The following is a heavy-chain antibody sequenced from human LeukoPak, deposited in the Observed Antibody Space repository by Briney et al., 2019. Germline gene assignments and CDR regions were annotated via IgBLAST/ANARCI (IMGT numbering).Heavy chain of an antibody. V-gene: IGHV1-18*01. CDR3: ARGVVPAALRDYYYMDV. D-gene: IGHD2-2*01. J-gene: IGHJ6*03. CDR2: ISAYNGNT. CDR1: GGIFSSYA. Sequence: GASVKVSCKASGGIFSSYAISWVRQAPGQGLEWMGWISAYNGNTNYAQKLQGRVTMTTDTSTSTAYMELRSLRSDDTAVYYCARGVVPAALRDYYYMDVWGKGTTVTVSS.